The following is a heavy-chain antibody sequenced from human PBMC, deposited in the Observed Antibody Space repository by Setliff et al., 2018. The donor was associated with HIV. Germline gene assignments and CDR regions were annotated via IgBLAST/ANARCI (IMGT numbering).Heavy chain of an antibody. CDR1: GFTFSSYE. D-gene: IGHD3-22*01. V-gene: IGHV4-39*01. Sequence: GSLRLSCAASGFTFSSYEVNWVRQPPGKGLEWIGTMYYSGNTYYSPSLKSRVTITADSSKNQLSLKLTSVTAADTAVYYCVKHFWTDYYDWRDTGAFDLWGQGTMVTVSS. CDR3: VKHFWTDYYDWRDTGAFDL. J-gene: IGHJ3*01. CDR2: MYYSGNT.